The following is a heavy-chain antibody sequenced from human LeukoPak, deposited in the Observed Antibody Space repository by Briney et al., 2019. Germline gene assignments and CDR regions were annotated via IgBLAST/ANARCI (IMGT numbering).Heavy chain of an antibody. D-gene: IGHD1-7*01. J-gene: IGHJ4*02. Sequence: PGGSLRLSCAASGFTFSDYYMSWIRQAPGKGLEWASYISSSGSTIYYADSVKGRFTISRDNAKNSLYLQMNSLRAEDTAVYCCAKGLTVTGTTTRFDYWGQGTLVTVSS. CDR1: GFTFSDYY. V-gene: IGHV3-11*04. CDR3: AKGLTVTGTTTRFDY. CDR2: ISSSGSTI.